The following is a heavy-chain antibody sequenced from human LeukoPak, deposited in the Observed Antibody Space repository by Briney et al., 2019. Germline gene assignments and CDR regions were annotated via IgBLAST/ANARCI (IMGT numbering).Heavy chain of an antibody. Sequence: GGSLRLSCAATGLSVSSNFMSWVRQAPGKGLEWVSVIYGGGSTYYADSVKGRFTISRDNAKNSLYLQMNSLRAEDTAVYYCARVAGYDILTGYSDYWGQGTLVTVSS. J-gene: IGHJ4*02. CDR3: ARVAGYDILTGYSDY. V-gene: IGHV3-53*01. D-gene: IGHD3-9*01. CDR2: IYGGGST. CDR1: GLSVSSNF.